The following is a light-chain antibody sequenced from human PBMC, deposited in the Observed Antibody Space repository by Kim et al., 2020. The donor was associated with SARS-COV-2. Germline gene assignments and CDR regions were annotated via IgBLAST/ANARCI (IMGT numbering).Light chain of an antibody. CDR2: DVS. J-gene: IGLJ3*02. Sequence: QSALTQPPSASGSPGQSVTISCTGTSSDVGGYNYVSWYQQHPGKAPKLIIYDVSQRPSGVPDRFSGSKSGNTASLTISGLQAEDEADYYCCSYAGSSNWVFGGGTQLTVL. V-gene: IGLV2-11*01. CDR1: SSDVGGYNY. CDR3: CSYAGSSNWV.